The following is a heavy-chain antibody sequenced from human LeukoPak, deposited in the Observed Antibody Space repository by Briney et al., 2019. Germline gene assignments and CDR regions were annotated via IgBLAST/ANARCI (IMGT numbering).Heavy chain of an antibody. D-gene: IGHD6-6*01. J-gene: IGHJ4*02. CDR1: GGSISSSNYY. Sequence: SETLSLTCTVSGGSISSSNYYWGWIRQPPGKGLEWIGSIYYSGSTYYSPSLKSRVTISVDTSKNQFSLKLSSVTAADTAVYYCARLSIAARLDYWGQGTLVTVSS. CDR3: ARLSIAARLDY. CDR2: IYYSGST. V-gene: IGHV4-39*07.